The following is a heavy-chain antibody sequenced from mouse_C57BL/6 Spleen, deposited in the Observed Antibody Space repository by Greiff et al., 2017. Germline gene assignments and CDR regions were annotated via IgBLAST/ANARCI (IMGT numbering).Heavy chain of an antibody. CDR1: GYTFTSYW. CDR2: IYPGNSDT. J-gene: IGHJ1*03. Sequence: EVQLQQSGTVLARPGASVKMSCKTSGYTFTSYWMHWVKQRPGQGLEWIGAIYPGNSDTSYNQKFKGKAKLTAVTSASTAYMELSSLTNADASVYYCTREGVVATKYFDFWGTGTSVTVSS. CDR3: TREGVVATKYFDF. D-gene: IGHD1-1*01. V-gene: IGHV1-5*01.